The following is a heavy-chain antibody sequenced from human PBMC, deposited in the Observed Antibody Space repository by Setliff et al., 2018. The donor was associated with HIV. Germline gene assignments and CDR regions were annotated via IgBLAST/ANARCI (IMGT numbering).Heavy chain of an antibody. Sequence: PGGSLRLSCTSSEISFNNYYMTWVRQAPGRGLEWVGHIKSKTDGGTTDYAAPVKGRFTISREDSKNMVFLEMDSLKTEDTGVYYCATVYSGWKHLDNWGQGTLVTVSS. J-gene: IGHJ4*02. CDR3: ATVYSGWKHLDN. CDR2: IKSKTDGGTT. CDR1: EISFNNYY. D-gene: IGHD5-12*01. V-gene: IGHV3-15*01.